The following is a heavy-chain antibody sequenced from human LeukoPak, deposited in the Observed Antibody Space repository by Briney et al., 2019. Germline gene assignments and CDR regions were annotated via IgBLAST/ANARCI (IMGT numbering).Heavy chain of an antibody. CDR3: ARVRRVGATFYYFDY. V-gene: IGHV1-2*02. J-gene: IGHJ4*02. CDR2: INPNSGGT. CDR1: GYTFTGYY. Sequence: GASVKVSCKASGYTFTGYYMHWVRQAPGQGLEWMGWINPNSGGTNYAQKFQGRVTMTRDTSISTAYMELSRLRSDDTAVYYCARVRRVGATFYYFDYWGQGTLATVSS. D-gene: IGHD1-26*01.